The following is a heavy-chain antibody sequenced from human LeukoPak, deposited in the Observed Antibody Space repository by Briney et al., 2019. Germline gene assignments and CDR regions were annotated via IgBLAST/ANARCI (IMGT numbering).Heavy chain of an antibody. D-gene: IGHD2-15*01. Sequence: GRSLRLSCAASGFTFSSYGMHWVGQAPGKGLEWVAVISYDGSNKYYADSVKGQLTSSRDNSKNPLYLQMNSLRAEDTAVYYCAKEGPRWVAATHRYYGMDVWGQGTTVAVSS. V-gene: IGHV3-30*18. CDR1: GFTFSSYG. CDR3: AKEGPRWVAATHRYYGMDV. CDR2: ISYDGSNK. J-gene: IGHJ6*02.